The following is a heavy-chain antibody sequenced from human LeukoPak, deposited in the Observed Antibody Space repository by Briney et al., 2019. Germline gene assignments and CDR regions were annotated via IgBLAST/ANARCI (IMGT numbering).Heavy chain of an antibody. CDR2: SYYRSKWYN. D-gene: IGHD2-15*01. CDR3: AGAGIAGSWAFDY. Sequence: SQTLSLTCVISGDSVSSNRAAWNWIRQSPSRGLEWLGRSYYRSKWYNEYAVSVKSRITINPDTSKNQFSLQLNSVTPEDTAVYYCAGAGIAGSWAFDYWGQGTLVTVSS. V-gene: IGHV6-1*01. J-gene: IGHJ4*02. CDR1: GDSVSSNRAA.